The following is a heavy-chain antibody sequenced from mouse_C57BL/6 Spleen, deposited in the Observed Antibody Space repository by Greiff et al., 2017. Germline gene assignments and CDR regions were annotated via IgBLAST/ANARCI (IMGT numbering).Heavy chain of an antibody. CDR2: ISSGGSYT. Sequence: EVKLMESGGDLVKPGGSLKLSCAASGFTFSSYGMSWVRQTPDKRLEWVATISSGGSYTYYPDSVKGRFTISRDNAKNTLYLQMSSLKSEDTAMYYCASSSVFGYWGQGTTLTVSS. CDR3: ASSSVFGY. CDR1: GFTFSSYG. D-gene: IGHD1-1*01. V-gene: IGHV5-6*01. J-gene: IGHJ2*01.